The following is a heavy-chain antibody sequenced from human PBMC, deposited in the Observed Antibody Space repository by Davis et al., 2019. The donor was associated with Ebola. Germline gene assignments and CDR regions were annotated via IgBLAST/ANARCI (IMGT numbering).Heavy chain of an antibody. CDR2: IWYDGSNK. CDR1: GFTFSSYG. CDR3: ARGYSSSSYYYYGMDV. D-gene: IGHD6-6*01. J-gene: IGHJ6*02. Sequence: GESLKISCAASGFTFSSYGMHWVRQAPGKGLEWVAVIWYDGSNKYYADSVKGRFTISRDNSKNTLYLQMNSLRAEDTALYYCARGYSSSSYYYYGMDVWGQGTTVTVSS. V-gene: IGHV3-33*01.